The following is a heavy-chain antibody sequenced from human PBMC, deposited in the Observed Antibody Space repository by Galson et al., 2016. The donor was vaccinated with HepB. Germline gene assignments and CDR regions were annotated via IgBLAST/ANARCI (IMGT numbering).Heavy chain of an antibody. J-gene: IGHJ6*02. CDR3: AKDSAGHCNAGGCYYYGMDV. D-gene: IGHD2-15*01. Sequence: SETLSLTCTVSGGSVSSYYWSWIRQPAGKGLEWIGRVYISGTNYNPSLNSRVTMSVDTSRNQFSLKLTSVTAAYTAVYYCAKDSAGHCNAGGCYYYGMDVWGQGTTVTVSS. CDR1: GGSVSSYY. V-gene: IGHV4-4*07. CDR2: VYISGT.